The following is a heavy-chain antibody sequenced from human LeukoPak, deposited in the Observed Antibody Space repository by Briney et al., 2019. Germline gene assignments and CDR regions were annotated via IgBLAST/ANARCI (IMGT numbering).Heavy chain of an antibody. D-gene: IGHD7-27*01. CDR3: GRGWFKTGDPAS. V-gene: IGHV3-66*02. J-gene: IGHJ4*02. CDR2: IYSGGTT. CDR1: GFSVSNYY. Sequence: PGGSLRLSCEASGFSVSNYYMSWVRQAPGKGLECVSVIYSGGTTHYPDSVKGRFTISRDNSKNTLYLQMSNLRVEDTAVYYCGRGWFKTGDPASWGQGTLVIVSS.